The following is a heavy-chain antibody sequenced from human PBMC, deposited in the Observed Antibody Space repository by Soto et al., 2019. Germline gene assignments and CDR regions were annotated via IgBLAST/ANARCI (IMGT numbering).Heavy chain of an antibody. CDR1: GFSLSTSGMR. D-gene: IGHD5-18*01. Sequence: GSGPTLVNPTQTLTLTCTFSGFSLSTSGMRVSWIRQPPGKALEWLARIDWDDDKFYSTSLKTRLTISKDTSKNQVVLTMTNMDPVDTATYYCARMVDTAIGDTFDYWGQGTLVTVSS. V-gene: IGHV2-70*04. J-gene: IGHJ4*02. CDR2: IDWDDDK. CDR3: ARMVDTAIGDTFDY.